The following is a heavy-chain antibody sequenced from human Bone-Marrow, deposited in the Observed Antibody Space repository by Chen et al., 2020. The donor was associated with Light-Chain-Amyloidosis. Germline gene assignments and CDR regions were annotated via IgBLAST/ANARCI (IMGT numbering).Heavy chain of an antibody. V-gene: IGHV3-7*01. CDR1: GFTFSGHW. CDR2: IEQDGSEK. Sequence: EVQLVESGGGLVQPGGSLRLFCVASGFTFSGHWMSWVRQAPGKGLEWVANIEQDGSEKYYADSVKGRFTISRDNAKNSLYLQMNSLRAEDTAVYYCAEINTNWGQGTLVTVSS. CDR3: AEINTN. J-gene: IGHJ4*02.